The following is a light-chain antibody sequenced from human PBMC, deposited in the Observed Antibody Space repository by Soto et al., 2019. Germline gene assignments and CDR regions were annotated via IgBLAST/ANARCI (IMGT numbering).Light chain of an antibody. Sequence: DIQITHSPSSLSASVEDRVIITCRSSQSISNHLNWYQQKPGKAPKLLIFAASSLQSGVPPRFSGSRSGPDFTLTISSLQPEDFATYYCQQSYSSPPTLGQGTKVDIK. V-gene: IGKV1-39*01. J-gene: IGKJ1*01. CDR1: QSISNH. CDR2: AAS. CDR3: QQSYSSPPT.